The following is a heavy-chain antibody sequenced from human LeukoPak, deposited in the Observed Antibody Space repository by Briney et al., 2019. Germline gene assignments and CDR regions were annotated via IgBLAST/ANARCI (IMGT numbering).Heavy chain of an antibody. Sequence: GGSLRLSCAAYGFTFTNYWLTWVRQAPGKGLGWVAKINHDGGTEYYVDSMKGRFTISRDNAKNLVYLQINSLRAEDTAVYFCARHTLWRFDYWGQGALVTVSS. J-gene: IGHJ4*02. CDR1: GFTFTNYW. D-gene: IGHD1-1*01. V-gene: IGHV3-7*01. CDR3: ARHTLWRFDY. CDR2: INHDGGTE.